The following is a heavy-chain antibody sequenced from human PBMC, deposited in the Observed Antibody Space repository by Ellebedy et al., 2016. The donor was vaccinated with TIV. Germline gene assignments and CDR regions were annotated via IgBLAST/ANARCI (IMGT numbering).Heavy chain of an antibody. V-gene: IGHV4-38-2*01. J-gene: IGHJ3*02. Sequence: SETLSLTCAVSGASTISTYSWGWIRQPPGKGLEWIGDFHHSGSTNYNPSLKRRVTISGDTSKNQFSLKLNSATAADTAIYYCARYSSGYLVRAFDIWGQGTLVTVSS. D-gene: IGHD3-22*01. CDR1: GASTISTYS. CDR2: FHHSGST. CDR3: ARYSSGYLVRAFDI.